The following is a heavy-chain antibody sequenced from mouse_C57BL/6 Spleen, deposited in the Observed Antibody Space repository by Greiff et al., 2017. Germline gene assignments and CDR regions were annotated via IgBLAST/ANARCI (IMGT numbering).Heavy chain of an antibody. Sequence: QVQLQQPGAELVKPGASVKLSCKASGYTFTSYWMHWVKQRPGQGLEWIGMIPPNSGSTNYNEKFKSKATLTVDKSSSKAYMQLSSLTSEDSAVYYCARWDYYGSSYGFAYWGQGTLVTVSA. V-gene: IGHV1-64*01. CDR3: ARWDYYGSSYGFAY. CDR1: GYTFTSYW. D-gene: IGHD1-1*01. J-gene: IGHJ3*01. CDR2: IPPNSGST.